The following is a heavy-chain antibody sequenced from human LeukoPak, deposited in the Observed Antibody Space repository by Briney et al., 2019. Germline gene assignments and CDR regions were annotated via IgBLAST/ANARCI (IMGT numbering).Heavy chain of an antibody. V-gene: IGHV1-2*02. CDR2: INPNSGGT. CDR1: GYTFTGYY. D-gene: IGHD3-10*01. CDR3: ARGITMVRGVIMEWFDP. J-gene: IGHJ5*02. Sequence: ASVKVSCKASGYTFTGYYMHWVRQAPGQGLEWMGWINPNSGGTNYAQKFQGRVTMTRDTSISTAYMELSRLRSDDTAVYYCARGITMVRGVIMEWFDPWGQATLVTVSS.